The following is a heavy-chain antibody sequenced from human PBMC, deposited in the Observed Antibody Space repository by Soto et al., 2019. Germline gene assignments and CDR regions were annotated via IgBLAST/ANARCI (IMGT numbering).Heavy chain of an antibody. V-gene: IGHV3-74*01. D-gene: IGHD3-16*01. CDR3: ARDLGGSHDY. CDR2: IKTDGSVT. Sequence: EVQLVESGGGLLQPGGSLRLSCAASGFTFSTYWMHWVRQAPGKGLVWVSRIKTDGSVTTYADSVKGRFTISRDNAKNTLYLQMSTRRAEDTDVYYCARDLGGSHDYWGRGTLVTVSS. J-gene: IGHJ4*02. CDR1: GFTFSTYW.